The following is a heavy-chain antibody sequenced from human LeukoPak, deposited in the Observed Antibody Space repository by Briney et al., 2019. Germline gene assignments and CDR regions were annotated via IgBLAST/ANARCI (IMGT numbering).Heavy chain of an antibody. CDR1: GHTPTDLS. J-gene: IGHJ4*02. D-gene: IGHD1-26*01. Sequence: ASVKVSCKVSGHTPTDLSTHWVRQAPGRGLEWMGGIDPEDGETIYAQKFQGRVTMTEDTSTDTAYMELSSLRSEDTAVYYCATGGIYSLLDYWGQGTLVTVSS. CDR3: ATGGIYSLLDY. CDR2: IDPEDGET. V-gene: IGHV1-24*01.